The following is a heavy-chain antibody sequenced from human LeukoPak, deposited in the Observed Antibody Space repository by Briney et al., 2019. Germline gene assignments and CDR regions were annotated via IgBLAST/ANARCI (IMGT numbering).Heavy chain of an antibody. Sequence: GRSLRLSCAASGFTFDDYAMHWVRQAPGKGLEWVSGISWNSGSIGYADSVKGRFTISRDNAKNSLYLQMNSLRAEDTALYYCASSSSWLYYFDYWGQGTLVTVSS. CDR2: ISWNSGSI. V-gene: IGHV3-9*01. CDR3: ASSSSWLYYFDY. D-gene: IGHD6-13*01. J-gene: IGHJ4*02. CDR1: GFTFDDYA.